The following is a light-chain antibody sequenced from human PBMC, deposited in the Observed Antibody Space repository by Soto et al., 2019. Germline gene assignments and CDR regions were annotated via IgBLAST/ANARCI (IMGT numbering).Light chain of an antibody. CDR2: EGT. V-gene: IGLV2-23*01. J-gene: IGLJ3*02. Sequence: QSALTQPASVSGSDGQSITISCTGISSDVGSHKLVSWYQQHPGKAPKLIIYEGTKRPSGVSNRFSGSKSGNTASLTISGLQGEDEADYYCQSYDSRNWVFGGGTKLTVL. CDR3: QSYDSRNWV. CDR1: SSDVGSHKL.